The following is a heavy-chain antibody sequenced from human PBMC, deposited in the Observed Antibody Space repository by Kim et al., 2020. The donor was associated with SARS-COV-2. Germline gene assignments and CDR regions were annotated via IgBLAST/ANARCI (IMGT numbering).Heavy chain of an antibody. Sequence: SVKVSCKASGGTFSSYAISWVRQAPGQGLEWMGGIIPIFGTANYAQKFQGRVTITADESTSTAYMELSSLRSEDTAVYYCAIRLIVGATLRIDYWGQGTLVTVSS. D-gene: IGHD1-26*01. CDR3: AIRLIVGATLRIDY. J-gene: IGHJ4*02. CDR2: IIPIFGTA. V-gene: IGHV1-69*13. CDR1: GGTFSSYA.